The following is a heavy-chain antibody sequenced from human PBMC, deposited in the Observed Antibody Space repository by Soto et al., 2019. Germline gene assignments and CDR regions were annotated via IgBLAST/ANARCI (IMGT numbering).Heavy chain of an antibody. Sequence: DVQLVESGGGLIQPGESLRLSCAAFGLTISDKKYVAWVRQAPGKGLEWVSALYDVDGSFYADSVKGRFTTSSDSSKTTVYLQMNDLRPDDPAVYYCATWHEREHAYDVWGQGTTVTVSS. J-gene: IGHJ3*01. D-gene: IGHD1-1*01. V-gene: IGHV3-53*01. CDR2: LYDVDGS. CDR1: GLTISDKKY. CDR3: ATWHEREHAYDV.